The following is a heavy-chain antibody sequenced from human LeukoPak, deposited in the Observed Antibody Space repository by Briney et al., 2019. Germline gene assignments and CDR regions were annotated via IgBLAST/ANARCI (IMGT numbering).Heavy chain of an antibody. D-gene: IGHD3-9*01. CDR1: GYTFTSYG. CDR2: IGPDSGNT. V-gene: IGHV1-18*01. Sequence: ASVKVSCKASGYTFTSYGITWVRQAPGQGLEWMGWIGPDSGNTDYAQKLQGRVTMATDTSTRTAYMGLRSLRSDDTAVYHCARHRGPPNRLVSTKGYFDHWGQGTLVTVSS. CDR3: ARHRGPPNRLVSTKGYFDH. J-gene: IGHJ4*02.